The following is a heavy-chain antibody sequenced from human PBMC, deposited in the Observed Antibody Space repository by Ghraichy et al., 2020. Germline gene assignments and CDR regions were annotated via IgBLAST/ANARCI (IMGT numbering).Heavy chain of an antibody. CDR1: GFTFSNYD. J-gene: IGHJ4*02. Sequence: GESLNISCAASGFTFSNYDMGWVRQTPGQGLEWISYISNSGRNTYYADSVKGRFTISRDNAKNSLYLQMDSLRDEDTAVYYWAAHRGSTPGPFDDWGQGTLVTVSS. V-gene: IGHV3-48*03. CDR3: AAHRGSTPGPFDD. D-gene: IGHD1-26*01. CDR2: ISNSGRNT.